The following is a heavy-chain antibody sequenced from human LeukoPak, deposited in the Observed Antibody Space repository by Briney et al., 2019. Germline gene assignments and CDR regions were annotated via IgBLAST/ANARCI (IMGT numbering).Heavy chain of an antibody. Sequence: SETLSLTCTVSGYSISSGYYWGWMRQPPGEGLEWIGSIYHSGSTYYNPSLKSRVTISVDTSKNQFSLKRSSVTAADTAVYYCARGRGATTEYDYWGQGTLVTVSS. J-gene: IGHJ4*02. D-gene: IGHD1-26*01. V-gene: IGHV4-38-2*02. CDR3: ARGRGATTEYDY. CDR2: IYHSGST. CDR1: GYSISSGYY.